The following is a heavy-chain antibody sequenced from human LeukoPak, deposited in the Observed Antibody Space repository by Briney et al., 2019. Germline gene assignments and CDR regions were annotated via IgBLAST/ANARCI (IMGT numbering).Heavy chain of an antibody. J-gene: IGHJ6*03. CDR2: MNPNSGNT. CDR1: GYTFTSYD. V-gene: IGHV1-8*03. D-gene: IGHD6-13*01. Sequence: ASVKVSCKASGYTFTSYDINWVRQATGQGLEWMGWMNPNSGNTGYAQKFQGRVTITRNTSISTAYMELSSLRSEDTAVYYCARGRAAAGTDYYYYYYMDVWGKGTTVTVSS. CDR3: ARGRAAAGTDYYYYYYMDV.